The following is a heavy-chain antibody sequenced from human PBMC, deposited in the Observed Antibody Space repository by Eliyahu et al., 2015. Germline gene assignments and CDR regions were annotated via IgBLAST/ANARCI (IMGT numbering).Heavy chain of an antibody. CDR1: GFTFSSYW. V-gene: IGHV3-7*04. D-gene: IGHD3-3*01. Sequence: LRLSCAASGFTFSSYWMSWVRQGPGKGLEWVANIKQDGSEKYYVDSVKGRFTISRDNAKNSLYLQMNSLRAEDTAVYYCARVRFLEWLLEFDYWGQGTLVTVSS. CDR3: ARVRFLEWLLEFDY. J-gene: IGHJ4*02. CDR2: IKQDGSEK.